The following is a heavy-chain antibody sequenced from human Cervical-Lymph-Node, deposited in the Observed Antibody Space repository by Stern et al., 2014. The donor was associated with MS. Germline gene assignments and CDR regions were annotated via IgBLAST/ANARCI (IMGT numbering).Heavy chain of an antibody. CDR2: IYTSGST. Sequence: QLQLQESGPGLVKPSQTLSLTCTVSGGSISSGSYYWSWIRQPAGKGLEXIGRIYTSGSTNYNPALKRRVTISVDTSKNPFSLKLSSGTAADTAVYYCARERGKAAMATSDYYYGMDVWGQGTTVTVSS. J-gene: IGHJ6*02. D-gene: IGHD5-18*01. V-gene: IGHV4-61*02. CDR3: ARERGKAAMATSDYYYGMDV. CDR1: GGSISSGSYY.